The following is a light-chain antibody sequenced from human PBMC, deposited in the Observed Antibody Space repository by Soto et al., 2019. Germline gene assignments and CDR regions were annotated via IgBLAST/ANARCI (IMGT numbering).Light chain of an antibody. CDR2: GNS. CDR3: QSYDSSLSAL. V-gene: IGLV1-40*01. Sequence: QSVLTQPPSVSGAPGQRATISCTGSSSNIGAGYDVHWYQQLPGTAPKLLIYGNSNRPSGVPDRFSGSKSGTSASLAITGLQAEDEADYYCQSYDSSLSALFGGGTKVIVL. J-gene: IGLJ3*02. CDR1: SSNIGAGYD.